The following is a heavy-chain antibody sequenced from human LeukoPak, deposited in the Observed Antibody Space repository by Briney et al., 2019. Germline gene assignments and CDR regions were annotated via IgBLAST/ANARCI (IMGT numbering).Heavy chain of an antibody. D-gene: IGHD6-6*01. Sequence: SEILSLTCTVSRGSVNSNSYYWGWIRQPPGKGLEWIGTIYYSGNTYYNPSLESRVTISVDTSKNQFSLKLTSVTAADTAVYYCARDHEVSSSSFDYWGQGTLVTVSS. CDR1: RGSVNSNSYY. V-gene: IGHV4-39*07. J-gene: IGHJ4*02. CDR3: ARDHEVSSSSFDY. CDR2: IYYSGNT.